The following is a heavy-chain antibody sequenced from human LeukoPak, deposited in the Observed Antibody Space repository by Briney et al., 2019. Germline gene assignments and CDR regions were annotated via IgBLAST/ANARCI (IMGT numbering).Heavy chain of an antibody. V-gene: IGHV1-69*06. CDR2: IIPIFGTA. J-gene: IGHJ6*03. CDR3: ARDLRYSSGWSASGMDV. CDR1: GGTFSSYA. Sequence: SVKLSCKASGGTFSSYAISWVRQAPGQGLEWMGGIIPIFGTANYAQKFQGRVTSTADKSTSTAYMELSSLRSEDTAVYYCARDLRYSSGWSASGMDVWGKGTTVTISS. D-gene: IGHD6-19*01.